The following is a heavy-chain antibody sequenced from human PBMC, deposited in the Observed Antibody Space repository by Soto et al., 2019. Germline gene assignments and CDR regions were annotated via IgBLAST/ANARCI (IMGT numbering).Heavy chain of an antibody. CDR2: ISTSSGYI. V-gene: IGHV3-21*01. D-gene: IGHD3-22*01. J-gene: IGHJ4*02. Sequence: EVPLVESGGGLVKPGGSLRLSCAASGFTFSSYSMNWVRQAPGKGLEWVSSISTSSGYIFYADSVKGRFTISRDNAKNSLYLQMNSMRAEDTAVYYCARGPNYYDSSAYALDYWGQGTLVTVSS. CDR3: ARGPNYYDSSAYALDY. CDR1: GFTFSSYS.